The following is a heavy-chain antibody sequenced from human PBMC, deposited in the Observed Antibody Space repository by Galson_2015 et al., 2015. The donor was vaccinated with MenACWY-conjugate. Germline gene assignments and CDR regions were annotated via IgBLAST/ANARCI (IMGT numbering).Heavy chain of an antibody. CDR2: IYYTGYT. Sequence: SWIRQPPGQGLEWLGYIYYTGYTNKNPSLRSRVTMSVDTSKNHFSLQLTSVTAADTAVYYCARGMRDVAVVATVKSYYYMDVWGKGTTVTVSS. CDR3: ARGMRDVAVVATVKSYYYMDV. V-gene: IGHV4-61*03. D-gene: IGHD2-2*01. J-gene: IGHJ6*03.